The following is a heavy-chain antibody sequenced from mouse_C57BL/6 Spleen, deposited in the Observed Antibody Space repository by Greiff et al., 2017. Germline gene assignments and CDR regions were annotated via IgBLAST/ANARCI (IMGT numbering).Heavy chain of an antibody. J-gene: IGHJ2*01. D-gene: IGHD2-5*01. V-gene: IGHV5-4*03. CDR2: ISDGGSYT. Sequence: EVKVEESGGGLVKPGGSLKLSCAASGFTFSSYAMSWVRQTPEKRLEWVATISDGGSYTYYPDNVKGRFTISRDNAKNNRYLQMSHLKSEDTAMYYCARGGYYSNFLLDYWGQGTTLTVSS. CDR1: GFTFSSYA. CDR3: ARGGYYSNFLLDY.